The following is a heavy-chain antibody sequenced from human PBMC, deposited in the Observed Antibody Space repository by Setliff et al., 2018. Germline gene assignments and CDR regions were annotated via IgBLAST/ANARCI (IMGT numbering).Heavy chain of an antibody. V-gene: IGHV4-4*02. J-gene: IGHJ6*03. CDR3: V. CDR1: GASINSLTW. CDR2: IYHDGND. Sequence: SETLSLTCAVSGASINSLTWWSWVRQPPGKGLEWIGEIYHDGNDKFNPSVHYSPSLKSRVTILLDTSKNQFSLTLTSVTAADTAVYIDVWGKGTTVTVSS.